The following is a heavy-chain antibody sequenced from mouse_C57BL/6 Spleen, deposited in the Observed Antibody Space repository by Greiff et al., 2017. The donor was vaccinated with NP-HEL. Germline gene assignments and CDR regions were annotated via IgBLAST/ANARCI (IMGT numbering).Heavy chain of an antibody. CDR2: IDPENGDT. Sequence: VQLKESGAELVRPGASVKLSCTASGFNIKDDYMHWVKQRPEQGLEWIGWIDPENGDTEYAPKFKGKATITAEQSSNTAYLQLSSLTSEDSAVDCCTTGGFAYWGQGTLVTVSA. J-gene: IGHJ3*01. CDR3: TTGGFAY. V-gene: IGHV14-4*01. CDR1: GFNIKDDY.